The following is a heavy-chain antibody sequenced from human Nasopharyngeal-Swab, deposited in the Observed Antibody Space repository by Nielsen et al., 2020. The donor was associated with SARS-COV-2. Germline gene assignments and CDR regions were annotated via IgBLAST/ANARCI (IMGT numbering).Heavy chain of an antibody. V-gene: IGHV3-23*01. Sequence: GGSLRLSCAASGFTFSSYAMSWVRQAPGKGLEWVSVISGSGGSTYYADSVKGRFTISRDNSKNTLYLQMNSLRAEDTAVYYCARYDDYYDSSGYANWGQGTLVTVSS. D-gene: IGHD3-22*01. J-gene: IGHJ4*02. CDR1: GFTFSSYA. CDR2: ISGSGGST. CDR3: ARYDDYYDSSGYAN.